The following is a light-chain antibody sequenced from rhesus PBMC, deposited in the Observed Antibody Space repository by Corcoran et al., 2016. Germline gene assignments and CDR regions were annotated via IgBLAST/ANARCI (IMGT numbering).Light chain of an antibody. Sequence: DIQMTQSPSSLSSSLGDRVTITCRASQGISNSLAWYTQKPGKAPKHLINRESNFETGVPSRFSGSGSATAFTLTISSLQTEDIATYYWQQHDNYPYSFGQGTKVEIK. CDR2: RES. J-gene: IGKJ2*01. V-gene: IGKV1-69*01. CDR3: QQHDNYPYS. CDR1: QGISNS.